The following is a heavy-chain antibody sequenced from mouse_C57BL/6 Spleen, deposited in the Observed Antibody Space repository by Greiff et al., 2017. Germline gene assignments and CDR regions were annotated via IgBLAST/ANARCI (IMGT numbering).Heavy chain of an antibody. Sequence: VQLKESGPGLAKPSQTLSLTCSVTGYSITSDYWNWIRTFPGNKLEYMGYISYSGSTYYNPSLKSRISITRDTSKNQYYLQLNSVTTEDTATYYCARSHDYGAMDYWGQGTSVTVSS. V-gene: IGHV3-8*01. CDR2: ISYSGST. J-gene: IGHJ4*01. CDR3: ARSHDYGAMDY. CDR1: GYSITSDY. D-gene: IGHD2-4*01.